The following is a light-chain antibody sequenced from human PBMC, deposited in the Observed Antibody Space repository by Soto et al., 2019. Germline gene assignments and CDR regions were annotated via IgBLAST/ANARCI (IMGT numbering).Light chain of an antibody. CDR3: QQYGSTPLP. V-gene: IGKV3-20*01. J-gene: IGKJ4*01. CDR2: GAS. Sequence: EIVLTQSPGTRSLSQGERASLSCRASQSIRSSYLAWYQQKPGQAPRLLIYGASSRATGIPDRFSGSGSGTDFTLTITRLEPEAFAVYYCQQYGSTPLPFGGGTKVDIK. CDR1: QSIRSSY.